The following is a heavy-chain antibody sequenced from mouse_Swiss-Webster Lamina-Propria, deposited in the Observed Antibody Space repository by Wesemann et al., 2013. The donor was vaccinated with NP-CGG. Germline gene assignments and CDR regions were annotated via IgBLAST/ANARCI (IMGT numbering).Heavy chain of an antibody. J-gene: IGHJ2*01. Sequence: SCKAFGYTFTNHHINWVKQRPGQGLDWIGYINPYNDYTSYNQKFKGKATLTVDKSSSTAYMELSSLTSEDSAVYYCAREATVVATGDYWGQGTTLTVSS. CDR3: AREATVVATGDY. D-gene: IGHD1-1*01. CDR2: INPYNDYT. V-gene: IGHV1S45*01. CDR1: GYTFTNHH.